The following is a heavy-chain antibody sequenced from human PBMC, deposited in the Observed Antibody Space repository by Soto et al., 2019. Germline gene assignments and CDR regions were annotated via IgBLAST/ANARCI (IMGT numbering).Heavy chain of an antibody. Sequence: ASVKVSCKASGYTFTGYYMHWVRRAPGQGLEWVGWINPNSGGTNYAQKFQGWVTMTRDTSISTAYMELSRLRSDDTAVYYCARGSLVRGWMGGTSWAQPADYYSYGMDAWGKGTTVTVSS. CDR3: ARGSLVRGWMGGTSWAQPADYYSYGMDA. J-gene: IGHJ6*04. D-gene: IGHD6-19*01. CDR2: INPNSGGT. CDR1: GYTFTGYY. V-gene: IGHV1-2*04.